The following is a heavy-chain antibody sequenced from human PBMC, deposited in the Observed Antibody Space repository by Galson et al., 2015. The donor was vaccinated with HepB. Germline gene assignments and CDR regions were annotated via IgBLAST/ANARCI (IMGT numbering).Heavy chain of an antibody. J-gene: IGHJ4*02. D-gene: IGHD2-15*01. Sequence: SVKVSCKASGGTFSSYAISWVRQAPGQGLEWMGGIIPIFGTANYAQKFQGRVTITADKSTSTAYMELSSLRSEDTAVYYCARGQFRMRMPSWNYFDYWGQGTLVTVSS. CDR1: GGTFSSYA. V-gene: IGHV1-69*06. CDR2: IIPIFGTA. CDR3: ARGQFRMRMPSWNYFDY.